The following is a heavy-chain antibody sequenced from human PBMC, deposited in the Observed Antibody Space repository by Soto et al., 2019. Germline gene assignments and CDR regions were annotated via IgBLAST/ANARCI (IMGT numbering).Heavy chain of an antibody. CDR1: ALTFSSYE. CDR2: ISRSDNTI. J-gene: IGHJ6*02. CDR3: ARFNLGGAFYGMDV. Sequence: PGGSLRLSCAGSALTFSSYEMNWVRQAPGKGLEWISYISRSDNTIYADSVKGRFTISRDNAKNSLFLQMNSLRAEDTAVYYCARFNLGGAFYGMDVWGQGTTVTVSS. V-gene: IGHV3-48*03. D-gene: IGHD3-16*01.